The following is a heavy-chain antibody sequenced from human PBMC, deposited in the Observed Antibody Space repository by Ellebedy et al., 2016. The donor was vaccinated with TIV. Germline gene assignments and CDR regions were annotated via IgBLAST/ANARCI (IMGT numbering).Heavy chain of an antibody. CDR3: ATKPRPPANFDY. V-gene: IGHV3-23*01. J-gene: IGHJ4*02. CDR1: GFTFSSYG. Sequence: GESLKISXAGSGFTFSSYGLSWVRQTPGTELEWVSGISSSGGSTYYADSVKGRFTISRDNSKNTLYLQMNSLRTEDTAVYYCATKPRPPANFDYWGQGTLVTVSS. CDR2: ISSSGGST. D-gene: IGHD6-6*01.